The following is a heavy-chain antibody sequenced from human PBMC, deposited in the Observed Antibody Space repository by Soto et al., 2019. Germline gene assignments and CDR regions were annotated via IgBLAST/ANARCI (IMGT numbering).Heavy chain of an antibody. CDR1: GGSFSGYY. V-gene: IGHV4-34*01. CDR2: INHSGST. J-gene: IGHJ5*02. D-gene: IGHD6-13*01. Sequence: SETLSLTCAVYGGSFSGYYCSWIRQPPGKGLEWIGEINHSGSTNYNPSLKSRVTISVDTSKNQFSLKLSSVTAADTAVYYCARGLNGYSSSWYSSPSWFDPWGQGTLVTVSS. CDR3: ARGLNGYSSSWYSSPSWFDP.